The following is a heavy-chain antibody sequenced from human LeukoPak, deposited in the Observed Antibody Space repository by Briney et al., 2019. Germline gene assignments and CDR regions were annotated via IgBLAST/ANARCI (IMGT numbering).Heavy chain of an antibody. J-gene: IGHJ4*02. CDR3: ARGLRVSPAFDY. Sequence: ASVKVSSKASGYTFTGYYMHWVRQAPGQGLEWMAWIDPKSGATNYAQRFQGRVTMTRDTSIITAYMELSRLRSDDTAVYYCARGLRVSPAFDYWGQGTLVTVSS. V-gene: IGHV1-2*02. CDR2: IDPKSGAT. CDR1: GYTFTGYY. D-gene: IGHD2-2*01.